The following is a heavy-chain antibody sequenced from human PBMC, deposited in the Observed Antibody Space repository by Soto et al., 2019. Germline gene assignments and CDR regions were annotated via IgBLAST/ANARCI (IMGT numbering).Heavy chain of an antibody. CDR1: GYSFTNYW. J-gene: IGHJ5*02. CDR3: VKDNYEIFPGRPPQRENWFDH. D-gene: IGHD3-9*01. V-gene: IGHV5-51*01. CDR2: IYPEDSET. Sequence: HGESLKISCKGSGYSFTNYWIGWVRQMPGKDLEWIGIIYPEDSETRYSPSFQGLVTISVDKSISTAYLQWNSLRPEDTAVYYCVKDNYEIFPGRPPQRENWFDHWGPGTLVTVPQ.